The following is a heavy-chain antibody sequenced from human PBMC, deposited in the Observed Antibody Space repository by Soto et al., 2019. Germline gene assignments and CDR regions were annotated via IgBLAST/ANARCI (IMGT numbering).Heavy chain of an antibody. D-gene: IGHD3-10*01. Sequence: GGSLRLSCVASGFTFSNYAMNWVRQAPGKGLEWVSGVSGNGVNTYYADSVKGRFTISRDNSRNTLYLQMDSLSAEDTAVYYCARPDGSPCSLRYCGQGTLVTVSS. CDR2: VSGNGVNT. J-gene: IGHJ4*02. V-gene: IGHV3-23*01. CDR1: GFTFSNYA. CDR3: ARPDGSPCSLRY.